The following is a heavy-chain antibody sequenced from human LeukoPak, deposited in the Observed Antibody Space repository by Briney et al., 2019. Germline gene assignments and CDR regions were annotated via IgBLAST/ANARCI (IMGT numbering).Heavy chain of an antibody. CDR1: GFTFSGHW. Sequence: KAGGSPRLSCAASGFTFSGHWMSWVRQAPGKGLEWVANINQGGSDKYYVDSVKGRFTISRDNANNLLYLQMNSLRGEDTAVYYCTRDRSRAEDDWGQGTLVTVSS. D-gene: IGHD1-14*01. V-gene: IGHV3-7*01. CDR2: INQGGSDK. CDR3: TRDRSRAEDD. J-gene: IGHJ4*02.